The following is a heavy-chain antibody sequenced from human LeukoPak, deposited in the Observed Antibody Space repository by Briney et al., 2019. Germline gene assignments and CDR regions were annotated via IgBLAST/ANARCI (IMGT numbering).Heavy chain of an antibody. Sequence: PGGSLRLSCAASGFTFSSYEMNWVRQAPGKGLEWVSYIRSSGDTIYYADSVKGRFTISRDNAKDSLYLQMNSLTAEDTAVYYCARNGGTSTPFDYWGQGTLVTVSS. V-gene: IGHV3-48*03. CDR2: IRSSGDTI. J-gene: IGHJ4*02. CDR1: GFTFSSYE. CDR3: ARNGGTSTPFDY. D-gene: IGHD3-16*01.